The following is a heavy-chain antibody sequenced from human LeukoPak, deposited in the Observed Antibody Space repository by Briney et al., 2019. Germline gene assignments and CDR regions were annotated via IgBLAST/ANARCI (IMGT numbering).Heavy chain of an antibody. Sequence: GASVKVSCKASGYTFSSYDINWVRQAPGQGLEWMGWMNFNGGYTGYAQKFRDRVIMTRDASITTAYMELRSLRSEDTALYFCARGLRDSLTGNDVLDMWGLGTMVIVSS. J-gene: IGHJ3*02. CDR1: GYTFSSYD. V-gene: IGHV1-8*02. CDR3: ARGLRDSLTGNDVLDM. D-gene: IGHD3-9*01. CDR2: MNFNGGYT.